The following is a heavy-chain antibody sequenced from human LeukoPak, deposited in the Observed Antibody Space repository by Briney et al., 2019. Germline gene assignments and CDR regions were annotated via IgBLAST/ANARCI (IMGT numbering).Heavy chain of an antibody. CDR2: ISAYNGNT. D-gene: IGHD5-24*01. CDR1: GYTFTSYG. CDR3: ARDHRVKARRRAFDY. J-gene: IGHJ4*02. V-gene: IGHV1-18*01. Sequence: APVKVSCKASGYTFTSYGISWVRQAPGQGLEWMGWISAYNGNTNYAQKLQGRVTMTTDTSTSTAYMELRSLRSDDTAVYYCARDHRVKARRRAFDYWGQGTLVTVSS.